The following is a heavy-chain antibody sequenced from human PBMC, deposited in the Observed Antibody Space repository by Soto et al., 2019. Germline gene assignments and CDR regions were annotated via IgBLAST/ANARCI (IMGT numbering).Heavy chain of an antibody. V-gene: IGHV4-31*03. CDR1: GGSISTGGYY. J-gene: IGHJ5*02. Sequence: QVQLQESGPGLVKTSQTRSLTCTVAGGSISTGGYYWNWIRQHPGKGLEWIGYLYYSGSTYYNPSLKSRVTISVNTSKNQFSLKLSSVTAADTAVYYCARSVFPWGQGTLVTVSS. CDR3: ARSVFP. CDR2: LYYSGST.